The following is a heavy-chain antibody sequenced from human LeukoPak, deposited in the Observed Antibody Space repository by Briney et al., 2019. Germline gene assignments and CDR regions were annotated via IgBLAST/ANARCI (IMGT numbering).Heavy chain of an antibody. CDR2: INDGGSAT. CDR3: ASRDPCSGGSCYGLGY. J-gene: IGHJ4*02. V-gene: IGHV3-23*01. D-gene: IGHD2-15*01. Sequence: GGSLRLSCAASGFTFNSHGMHWVRQAPGKGLEWGSAINDGGSATYYGDSVKGRFTISRDNSKNTLYLQMNSLRAEDTALYYCASRDPCSGGSCYGLGYWGQGTLVTVSS. CDR1: GFTFNSHG.